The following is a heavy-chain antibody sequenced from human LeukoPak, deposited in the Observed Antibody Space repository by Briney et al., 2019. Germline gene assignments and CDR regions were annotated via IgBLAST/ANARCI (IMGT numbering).Heavy chain of an antibody. D-gene: IGHD4-23*01. Sequence: ASVKVSCKASGGTFSSYAISWVRQAPGQGLEWMGGIIPIFGTANYAQKFQGRVTITADKSTSTAYMELSSLRSEDTAVYYCARVTTVVAAVYYYGMDVWGQGTTVTVSS. CDR2: IIPIFGTA. V-gene: IGHV1-69*06. CDR1: GGTFSSYA. J-gene: IGHJ6*02. CDR3: ARVTTVVAAVYYYGMDV.